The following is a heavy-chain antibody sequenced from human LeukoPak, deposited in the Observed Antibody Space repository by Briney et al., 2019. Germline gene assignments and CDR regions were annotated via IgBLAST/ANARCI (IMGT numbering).Heavy chain of an antibody. D-gene: IGHD3-22*01. Sequence: PGGSLRLSCTASGFTFSTYAMSWVRQAPGKGLEWVSAISGSGGRAYYADSVKGRFTISRDNSKNTMYLQLNSLRAEDTAIYYCARAPSDSRGYYYVEVDYWGQGTLVTVSS. CDR3: ARAPSDSRGYYYVEVDY. V-gene: IGHV3-23*01. J-gene: IGHJ4*02. CDR2: ISGSGGRA. CDR1: GFTFSTYA.